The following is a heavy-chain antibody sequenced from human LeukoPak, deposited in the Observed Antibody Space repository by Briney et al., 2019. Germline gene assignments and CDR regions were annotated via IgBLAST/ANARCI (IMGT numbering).Heavy chain of an antibody. Sequence: GGSLRLSCAASGFTFSSYAMSWVRQAPGKGLEWVSAISVSGGSTYYADSVKGRFTISRDTSKNTLYLRMNSLRAEDTAVYYCAKSRGPYCSGGSCCLDYWGQGTLVTVSS. CDR1: GFTFSSYA. D-gene: IGHD2-15*01. V-gene: IGHV3-23*01. J-gene: IGHJ4*02. CDR3: AKSRGPYCSGGSCCLDY. CDR2: ISVSGGST.